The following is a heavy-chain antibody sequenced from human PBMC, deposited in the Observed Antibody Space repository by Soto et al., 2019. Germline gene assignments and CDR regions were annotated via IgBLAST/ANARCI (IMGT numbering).Heavy chain of an antibody. D-gene: IGHD3-10*01. J-gene: IGHJ4*02. CDR1: GYTFTSYY. V-gene: IGHV1-46*04. CDR3: ARGGNYYGSGLADY. Sequence: QVQLVQSGAEVKKPGASVKVSCKASGYTFTSYYMHWVRQASGQGLEWMGIINPSGGSTSYAQKLQGRVTRPSDTSTSTVYMELSSLRSEDTAVYYCARGGNYYGSGLADYWGQGTLVTVSS. CDR2: INPSGGST.